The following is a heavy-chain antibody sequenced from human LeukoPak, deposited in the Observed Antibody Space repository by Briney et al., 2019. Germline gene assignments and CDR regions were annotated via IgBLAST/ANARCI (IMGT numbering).Heavy chain of an antibody. D-gene: IGHD3-10*01. CDR3: AKGKSYYGSGSHDY. CDR1: GFTFSNYA. V-gene: IGHV3-23*01. J-gene: IGHJ4*02. Sequence: QSGGSLRLSCAASGFTFSNYAMNWVRQAPGKGLEWVSTISGSGGSTYYADSVKGRFTISRDNSKNTLYLQMNSLRAEDTAVYYCAKGKSYYGSGSHDYWGQGTLVTVSS. CDR2: ISGSGGST.